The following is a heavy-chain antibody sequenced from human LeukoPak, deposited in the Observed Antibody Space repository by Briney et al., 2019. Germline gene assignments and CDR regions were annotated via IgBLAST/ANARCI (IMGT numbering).Heavy chain of an antibody. J-gene: IGHJ4*02. CDR1: GGSISSSNW. D-gene: IGHD3-22*01. Sequence: SGTLSLTCAVSGGSISSSNWWSWVRQPPGKGLEWIGEIYHSGSTNYNPSLKSRVTISVDKSKNQFSLKLSSVTAADTAVYYCARSLNYYDRTGYYYMALNYFDYWGRGTLVTASS. CDR2: IYHSGST. CDR3: ARSLNYYDRTGYYYMALNYFDY. V-gene: IGHV4-4*02.